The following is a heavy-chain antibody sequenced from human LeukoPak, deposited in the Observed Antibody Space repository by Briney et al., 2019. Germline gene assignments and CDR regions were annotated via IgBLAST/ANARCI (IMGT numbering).Heavy chain of an antibody. Sequence: PSETPCLTRTVSGGSMSSYYWSWIRQPPGKGLEWIGYIYYSGSTNYNPSLKSRVTISVDTSKNQFSLKLSSVTAADTAVYYCARAVAANWFDPWGQGTLVTVSS. V-gene: IGHV4-59*08. J-gene: IGHJ5*02. D-gene: IGHD2-15*01. CDR1: GGSMSSYY. CDR3: ARAVAANWFDP. CDR2: IYYSGST.